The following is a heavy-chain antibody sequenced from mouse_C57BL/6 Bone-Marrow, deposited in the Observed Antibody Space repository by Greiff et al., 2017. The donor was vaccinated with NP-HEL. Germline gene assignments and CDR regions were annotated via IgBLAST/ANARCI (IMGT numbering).Heavy chain of an antibody. CDR1: GYSFTGYF. D-gene: IGHD2-5*01. CDR2: INPYNGDT. J-gene: IGHJ2*01. CDR3: AREAYYSNYYDG. V-gene: IGHV1-20*01. Sequence: VQLKESGPELVKPGDSVKISCKASGYSFTGYFMNWVMQSHGKSLEWIGRINPYNGDTFYNQKFKGKATLTVDKSSSTAHMELRSLTSEDSAVYYCAREAYYSNYYDGWGKGTTLTVSS.